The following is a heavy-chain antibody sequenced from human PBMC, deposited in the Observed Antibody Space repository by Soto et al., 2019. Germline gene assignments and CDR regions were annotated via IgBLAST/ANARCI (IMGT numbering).Heavy chain of an antibody. CDR2: IRRKANNYAT. Sequence: EVQLVESGGGLVQPGGSLKLSCAASGFIFSDSALHWVRQASGKGLEWVGRIRRKANNYATTYAALVEGRFAISRDDSKNTAYLQMNSLKTEDTAIYSCTRGIDVLSGYPRYYFDYWGQGTLVTVSS. CDR3: TRGIDVLSGYPRYYFDY. V-gene: IGHV3-73*02. J-gene: IGHJ4*02. CDR1: GFIFSDSA. D-gene: IGHD3-3*01.